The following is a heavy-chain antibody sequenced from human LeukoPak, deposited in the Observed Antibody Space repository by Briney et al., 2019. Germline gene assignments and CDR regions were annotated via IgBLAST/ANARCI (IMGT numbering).Heavy chain of an antibody. CDR1: GFTFSSYW. CDR3: AGDLLELGYYYYGMDV. CDR2: IKQDGSEK. V-gene: IGHV3-7*01. J-gene: IGHJ6*02. Sequence: GGSLRLSCAASGFTFSSYWMSWVRQAPGKGLEWVANIKQDGSEKYYVDSVKGRFTISRDNAKNSLYLQMNSLRAEDTAVYYCAGDLLELGYYYYGMDVWGQGTTVTVSS. D-gene: IGHD6-13*01.